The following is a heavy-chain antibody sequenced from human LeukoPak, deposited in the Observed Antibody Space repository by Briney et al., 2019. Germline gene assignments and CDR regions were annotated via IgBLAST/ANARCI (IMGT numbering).Heavy chain of an antibody. CDR1: GGSFSGYY. CDR3: ARGGYGYFDWLSPFDY. Sequence: SETLSLTCAVYGGSFSGYYWSWIRQPPGKGLEWIGEINHSGSTNYNPSLKSRVTISVDTSKNQFSLKLSSVTAGDTAVYYCARGGYGYFDWLSPFDYWGQGTLVTVSS. J-gene: IGHJ4*02. CDR2: INHSGST. V-gene: IGHV4-34*01. D-gene: IGHD3-9*01.